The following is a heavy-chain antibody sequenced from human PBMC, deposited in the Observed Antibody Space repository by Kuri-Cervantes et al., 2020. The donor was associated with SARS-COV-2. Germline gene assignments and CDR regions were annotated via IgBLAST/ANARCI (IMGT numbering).Heavy chain of an antibody. D-gene: IGHD6-6*01. CDR3: AGEYSSFAMDAFDI. J-gene: IGHJ3*02. CDR1: GYSISSGYY. CDR2: IYYSGST. V-gene: IGHV4-38-2*01. Sequence: SETLSLTCAVSGYSISSGYYWSWIRQPPGKGLEWIGYIYYSGSTYYNPSLKSRVTISVDTSKNQFSLKLSSVTAADTAVYYCAGEYSSFAMDAFDIWGQGTMVTVSS.